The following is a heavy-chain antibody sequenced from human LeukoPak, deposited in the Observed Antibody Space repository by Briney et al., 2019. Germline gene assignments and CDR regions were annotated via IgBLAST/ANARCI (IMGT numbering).Heavy chain of an antibody. CDR2: INHSGST. Sequence: PSETLSLTCAVYGGSFSGYYWSWIRQPPGKGLEWIGEINHSGSTNYNPSLKSRVTISVDTSKNQFSLKLSSVTAADTAVYYCASVGADDPIVAVRGYFDYWGQGTLVTVSS. V-gene: IGHV4-34*01. D-gene: IGHD6-13*01. J-gene: IGHJ4*02. CDR1: GGSFSGYY. CDR3: ASVGADDPIVAVRGYFDY.